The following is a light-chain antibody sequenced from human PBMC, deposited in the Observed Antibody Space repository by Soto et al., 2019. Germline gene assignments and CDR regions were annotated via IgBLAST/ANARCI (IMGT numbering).Light chain of an antibody. J-gene: IGLJ1*01. CDR3: SSYRSGGTFV. CDR2: VVS. CDR1: SSDVGGSNY. Sequence: QSALTQPASVSGSPGQSIAISCTGTSSDVGGSNYVSWHQQHPGKAPKVLISVVSNRPSGVSNRFSGSKSGNTASLTISGLQAEDEADYYCSSYRSGGTFVFGSGTKLTVL. V-gene: IGLV2-14*01.